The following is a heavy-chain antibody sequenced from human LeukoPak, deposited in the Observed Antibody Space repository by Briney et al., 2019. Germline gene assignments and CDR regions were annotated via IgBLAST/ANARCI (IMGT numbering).Heavy chain of an antibody. CDR1: GGSIRSYY. V-gene: IGHV4-4*07. Sequence: SETLSLTCTVSGGSIRSYYWSWIRQPAGKGLEWIGRIYTSGSTNYNPSLKSRVTMSVDTSKNQVSLKLTSVSAADTAVYYCARDYRQWLGGNAFDIWGQGTMVTVSS. CDR3: ARDYRQWLGGNAFDI. CDR2: IYTSGST. D-gene: IGHD6-19*01. J-gene: IGHJ3*02.